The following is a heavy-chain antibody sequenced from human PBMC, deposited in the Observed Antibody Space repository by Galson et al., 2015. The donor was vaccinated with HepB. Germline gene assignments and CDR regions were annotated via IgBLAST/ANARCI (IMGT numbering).Heavy chain of an antibody. V-gene: IGHV3-48*02. CDR1: GFTFSSYG. CDR2: ISTGSSTK. D-gene: IGHD3-10*01. CDR3: PRSLGRRGVDPQPYYFDF. J-gene: IGHJ4*02. Sequence: SLRLSCAASGFTFSSYGMSWVRQAPGKGLEWVSYISTGSSTKYYADSVKGRLTISRDNAKSSLYLQLNSLRDEDTAVYYCPRSLGRRGVDPQPYYFDFGGRGTLVTVSS.